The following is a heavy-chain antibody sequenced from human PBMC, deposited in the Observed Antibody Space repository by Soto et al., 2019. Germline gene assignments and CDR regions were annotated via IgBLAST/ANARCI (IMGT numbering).Heavy chain of an antibody. CDR2: ISYDGSNK. CDR3: ARGRYCSSTSCAIGYYYYYYGIDV. J-gene: IGHJ6*02. CDR1: GFTFSSYA. Sequence: QVQLVESGGGVVQPGRSLRLSCAASGFTFSSYAMHWVRQAPGKGLEWVAVISYDGSNKYYADSVKGRFTSSRDNSKNTLYLQMNSLRAEDTAVYYCARGRYCSSTSCAIGYYYYYYGIDVWGQGTTVTVSS. D-gene: IGHD2-2*01. V-gene: IGHV3-30-3*01.